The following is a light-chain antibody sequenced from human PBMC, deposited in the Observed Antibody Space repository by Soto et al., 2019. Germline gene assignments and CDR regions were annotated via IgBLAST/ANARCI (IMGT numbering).Light chain of an antibody. CDR1: QSVSSSN. J-gene: IGKJ2*01. CDR2: GAS. Sequence: EIVLTQSPGTLSLSPGERATLSCRASQSVSSSNLAWYQQQPGQAPRVLIYGASSRATGVPDRFSGSGSGTDFTRTISRLEPEDFAVYYCQQYASSYTFGPGTKLEIK. CDR3: QQYASSYT. V-gene: IGKV3-20*01.